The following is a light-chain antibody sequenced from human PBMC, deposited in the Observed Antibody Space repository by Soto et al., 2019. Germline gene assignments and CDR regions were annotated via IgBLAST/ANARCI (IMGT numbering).Light chain of an antibody. V-gene: IGKV3-15*01. CDR2: SAS. CDR3: HQYNNWPYT. CDR1: QSVSSN. Sequence: EVVMTQSPASLSESPGERVTLSCRTSQSVSSNLAWYQQKVGRAPSLLVHSASTRATGIPARFSGSGSGTEFTLNISSLQSEDSAVYYCHQYNNWPYTFGQGTKLEI. J-gene: IGKJ2*01.